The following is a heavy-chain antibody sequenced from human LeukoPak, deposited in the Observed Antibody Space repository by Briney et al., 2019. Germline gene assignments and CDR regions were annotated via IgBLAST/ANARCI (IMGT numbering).Heavy chain of an antibody. CDR2: LWYDGSKK. Sequence: GGSLRLSCAASGFTFSSYAMHWVRQAPGKGLEWVAVLWYDGSKKYYADSVKGRFTISRDNSKNTLYLQMNSLRVEDTAVYYCSRGIDGYDSIVDYWGQGTLVTVSS. D-gene: IGHD5-24*01. J-gene: IGHJ4*02. CDR3: SRGIDGYDSIVDY. CDR1: GFTFSSYA. V-gene: IGHV3-33*01.